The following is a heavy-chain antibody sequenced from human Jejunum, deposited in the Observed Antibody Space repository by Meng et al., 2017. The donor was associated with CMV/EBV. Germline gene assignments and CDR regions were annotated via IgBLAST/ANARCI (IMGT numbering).Heavy chain of an antibody. CDR1: GGSISSYY. V-gene: IGHV4-4*07. Sequence: HLPEWGPGLVKPSETPSLPCTVSGGSISSYYWSWIRQPAGKGLEWIGRIYPNGNTNYNPSLKSRVTMSIDTSKNQFSLKLTSVTAADTAVYYCARDAPPNNYGWFDPWGQGTLVTVSS. CDR3: ARDAPPNNYGWFDP. J-gene: IGHJ5*02. D-gene: IGHD5-18*01. CDR2: IYPNGNT.